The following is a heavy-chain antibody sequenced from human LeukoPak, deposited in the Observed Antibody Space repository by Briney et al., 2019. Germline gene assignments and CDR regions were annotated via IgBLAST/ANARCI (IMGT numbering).Heavy chain of an antibody. J-gene: IGHJ4*02. Sequence: ASVKVSCKASGYTFTGYYMHWVRQAPGQGLEWMGWINPNSGGTNYAQKFQGRVTMTRDTSISTAYMELTRLRSDDTAVYYCARASLGYCSGGSCYYDQWGQGTLVTVSS. V-gene: IGHV1-2*02. D-gene: IGHD2-15*01. CDR1: GYTFTGYY. CDR3: ARASLGYCSGGSCYYDQ. CDR2: INPNSGGT.